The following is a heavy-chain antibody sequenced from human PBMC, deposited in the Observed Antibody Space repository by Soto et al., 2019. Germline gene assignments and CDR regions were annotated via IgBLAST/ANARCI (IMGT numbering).Heavy chain of an antibody. Sequence: QVQLVESGGGVVQPGRSLRLSCAASGFTFSSYGMHWVRQAPGKGLEWVAVIWYDGSNKYYADSVKGRFTISRDNSKNTLYLQMNSLRAEDTAVYYCARGYSYAPADYWGQGTLVTVSS. D-gene: IGHD5-18*01. CDR3: ARGYSYAPADY. CDR1: GFTFSSYG. J-gene: IGHJ4*02. V-gene: IGHV3-33*01. CDR2: IWYDGSNK.